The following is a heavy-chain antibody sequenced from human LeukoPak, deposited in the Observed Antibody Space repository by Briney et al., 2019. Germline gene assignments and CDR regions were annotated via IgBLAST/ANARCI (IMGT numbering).Heavy chain of an antibody. J-gene: IGHJ4*02. Sequence: SETLSLTCTVSGGSISGYYWSWIRQPPGKGLEWMGYIYNSESTNYNPSLRSRVIISADTSKNKFSLKLSSVTAADTAVYFCARHRVPAAATSFDYWGQGTLVTVSS. CDR1: GGSISGYY. CDR3: ARHRVPAAATSFDY. V-gene: IGHV4-59*08. D-gene: IGHD6-13*01. CDR2: IYNSEST.